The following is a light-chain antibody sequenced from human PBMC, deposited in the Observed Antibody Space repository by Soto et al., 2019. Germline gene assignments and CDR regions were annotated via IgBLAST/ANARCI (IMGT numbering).Light chain of an antibody. Sequence: EIQMNQSPATLSASEGDRVTITCRASENIGAWLAWYQQKPGKAPKLLIYKASSLESGVPSRFSGGGFGTEFTLTISSLQPDDCGLYYCQQYDVYSTFGQGTKVDIK. V-gene: IGKV1-5*03. J-gene: IGKJ1*01. CDR1: ENIGAW. CDR2: KAS. CDR3: QQYDVYST.